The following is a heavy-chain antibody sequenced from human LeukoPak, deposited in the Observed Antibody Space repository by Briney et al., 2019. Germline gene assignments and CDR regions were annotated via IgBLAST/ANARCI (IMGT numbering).Heavy chain of an antibody. CDR2: IWYDGSNK. D-gene: IGHD1-26*01. CDR1: GFTFSSYG. Sequence: GGSLRLSCAASGFTFSSYGMHWARQAPGKGLEWVAVIWYDGSNKYYGDSVKGRLTISRDNSKNTLYLQMNSLRAEDTAVYYCARGETLPYWGQGTLVTVSS. CDR3: ARGETLPY. J-gene: IGHJ4*02. V-gene: IGHV3-33*01.